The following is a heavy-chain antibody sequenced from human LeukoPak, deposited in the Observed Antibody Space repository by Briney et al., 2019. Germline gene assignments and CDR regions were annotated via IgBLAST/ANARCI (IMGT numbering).Heavy chain of an antibody. Sequence: SETLSLTCTVSGGSISSYYWNWIRQPPGKGLEWIGYIYYSGSTNYNPSLKSGVTISVDTSKNQFSLKLGSVTAADTAVYYCARATSSGYYNDYWGQGTLVTVSS. CDR3: ARATSSGYYNDY. CDR2: IYYSGST. V-gene: IGHV4-59*01. CDR1: GGSISSYY. D-gene: IGHD6-19*01. J-gene: IGHJ4*02.